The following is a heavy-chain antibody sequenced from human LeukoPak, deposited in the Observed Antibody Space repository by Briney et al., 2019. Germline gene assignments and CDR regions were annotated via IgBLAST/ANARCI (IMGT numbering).Heavy chain of an antibody. D-gene: IGHD6-13*01. CDR3: ARDPEPGSSWYPGWFDP. V-gene: IGHV3-30*03. CDR1: GFTFSSYG. CDR2: ISYDGSNK. Sequence: GGSLRLSCAASGFTFSSYGMHWVRQAPGKGLEWVAVISYDGSNKYYADSVKGRFTISRDNSKNTLYLQMNSLRAEDTAVYYCARDPEPGSSWYPGWFDPWGQGTLVTVSS. J-gene: IGHJ5*02.